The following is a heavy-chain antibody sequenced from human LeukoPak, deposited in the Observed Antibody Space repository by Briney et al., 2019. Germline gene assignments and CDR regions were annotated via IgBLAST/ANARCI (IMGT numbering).Heavy chain of an antibody. D-gene: IGHD2-8*01. Sequence: GGSLRLSCAASGFTFSSYGMHWVRQAPGKGLEWVSAISGSGGSTYYADSVKGRFTISRDNSKNTLYLQMNSLGAEDTAVYYCARKLTVNWFDPWGQGTLVTVSS. J-gene: IGHJ5*02. V-gene: IGHV3-23*01. CDR3: ARKLTVNWFDP. CDR2: ISGSGGST. CDR1: GFTFSSYG.